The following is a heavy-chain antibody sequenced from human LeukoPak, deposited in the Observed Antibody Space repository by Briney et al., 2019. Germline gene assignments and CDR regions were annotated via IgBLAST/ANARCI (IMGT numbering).Heavy chain of an antibody. D-gene: IGHD4-17*01. CDR2: IWYDGSNK. Sequence: PGRSLRLSCAAPGIPFSSFGMHWLRQASGKGLEWVAFIWYDGSNKYYADSVKGRFTISRDNSKNTLYLQMNSLTAEDTAVYYCARDGTVTAGPFDPWGGGTLVTVSS. CDR3: ARDGTVTAGPFDP. V-gene: IGHV3-33*01. CDR1: GIPFSSFG. J-gene: IGHJ5*02.